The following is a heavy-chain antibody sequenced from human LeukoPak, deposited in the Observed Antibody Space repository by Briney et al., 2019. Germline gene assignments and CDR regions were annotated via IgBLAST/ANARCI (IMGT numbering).Heavy chain of an antibody. D-gene: IGHD3-22*01. CDR2: ISDSGGST. CDR3: ARNYYDSTTTYHFDY. V-gene: IGHV3-23*01. Sequence: PGGSLRLSCAASGFTFSSYAMSWVRQAPGKGLEWVSAISDSGGSTYYADSVKGRFTISRDNSKNTLYLQMNSLRAEDTAVYYCARNYYDSTTTYHFDYWGQGTLVTVSS. J-gene: IGHJ4*02. CDR1: GFTFSSYA.